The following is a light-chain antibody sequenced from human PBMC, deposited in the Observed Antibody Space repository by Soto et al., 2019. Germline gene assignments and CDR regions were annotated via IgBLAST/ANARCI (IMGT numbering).Light chain of an antibody. CDR3: CSYAGSYTTYV. J-gene: IGLJ1*01. V-gene: IGLV2-11*01. CDR2: HVF. Sequence: QSALTQPRSVSGSPGQSVTISCTGTIYDVGAYNYVSWYQQHPGKAPKLIIYHVFKRPSGVPDRFSGSKSGNTASLTISGLQAEDEADYYCCSYAGSYTTYVFGTGTKVTVL. CDR1: IYDVGAYNY.